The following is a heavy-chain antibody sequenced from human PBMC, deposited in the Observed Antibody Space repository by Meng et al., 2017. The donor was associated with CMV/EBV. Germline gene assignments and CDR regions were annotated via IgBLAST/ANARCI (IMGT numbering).Heavy chain of an antibody. D-gene: IGHD5-18*01. CDR3: ARGVDTAPLGMDI. CDR1: GFTVSSNY. CDR2: IYSGGST. V-gene: IGHV3-53*01. Sequence: GESLKISWAASGFTVSSNYVNWGRQAPGKGLEWGSVIYSGGSTYYADSVKGRFTISRDNSKNTVYLKMNSLRAEDTAVFYCARGVDTAPLGMDIWGQGTTVTVSS. J-gene: IGHJ6*02.